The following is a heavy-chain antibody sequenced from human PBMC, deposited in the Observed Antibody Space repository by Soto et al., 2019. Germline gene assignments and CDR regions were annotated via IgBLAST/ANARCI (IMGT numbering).Heavy chain of an antibody. CDR1: GGSFSGFY. Sequence: SETLSLTCAVYGGSFSGFYWSWIRQPPGKGLEWIGEINHSGSTNYNPSLKSRVTISVDTSKNQFSLKLSSVTAADTAVYYCAVERAALRRINWFDPWVQGTLVTVSS. D-gene: IGHD6-6*01. CDR2: INHSGST. J-gene: IGHJ5*02. CDR3: AVERAALRRINWFDP. V-gene: IGHV4-34*01.